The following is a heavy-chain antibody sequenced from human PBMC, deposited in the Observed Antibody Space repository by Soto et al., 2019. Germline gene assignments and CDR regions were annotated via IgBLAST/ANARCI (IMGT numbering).Heavy chain of an antibody. Sequence: SETLSLTCAVYGGSFSGYYWTWIRQPPGTGLEWIGDIYHIGSTDYNPSLRGRVTISVDKSNNQFSLTLKYVTAADTAVYYCATLPPRIEVTVLPIPTWGQGTLVTVSS. CDR3: ATLPPRIEVTVLPIPT. CDR1: GGSFSGYY. V-gene: IGHV4-34*01. J-gene: IGHJ5*02. D-gene: IGHD2-15*01. CDR2: IYHIGST.